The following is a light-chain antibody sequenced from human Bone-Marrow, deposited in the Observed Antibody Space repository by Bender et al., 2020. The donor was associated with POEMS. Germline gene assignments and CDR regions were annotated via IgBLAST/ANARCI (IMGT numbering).Light chain of an antibody. J-gene: IGLJ2*01. V-gene: IGLV3-1*01. Sequence: SYELTQPPSVSVSPGQTASITCSGDTLVNEYASWYQQKPGQSPVLVIYQDIKRPSGIPERFSGSNSGNTAALTISGLQPEDEAEYFCCSYGGGSSYKHVIFGGGTKLTVL. CDR2: QDI. CDR3: CSYGGGSSYKHVI. CDR1: TLVNEY.